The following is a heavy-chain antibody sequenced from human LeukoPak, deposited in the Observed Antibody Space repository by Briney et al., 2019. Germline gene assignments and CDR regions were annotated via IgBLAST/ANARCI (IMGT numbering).Heavy chain of an antibody. V-gene: IGHV4-59*08. CDR3: ARRMDILTGYYYFDY. Sequence: SETLSLTCTVSVGSISSYYWSWIRQPPGKGLEWIGYIYYSGSTNYNPSLKSRVTISVDTSKNQFSLKLSSVTAADTAVYYCARRMDILTGYYYFDYWGQGTLVTVSS. D-gene: IGHD3-9*01. CDR1: VGSISSYY. J-gene: IGHJ4*02. CDR2: IYYSGST.